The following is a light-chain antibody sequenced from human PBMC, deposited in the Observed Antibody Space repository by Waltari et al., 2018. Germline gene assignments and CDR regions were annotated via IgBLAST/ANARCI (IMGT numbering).Light chain of an antibody. V-gene: IGKV1-39*01. CDR3: QQSHNTPLT. Sequence: DIQMTQSPSSLSASVGDRVTITCRTSQTISSYLNWYLHKPGKAPKLLIYAASSLQRGVPSRFSGSGSGTDFTLTISSLQPEDFATYYCQQSHNTPLTFGGGTKVEVK. J-gene: IGKJ4*01. CDR1: QTISSY. CDR2: AAS.